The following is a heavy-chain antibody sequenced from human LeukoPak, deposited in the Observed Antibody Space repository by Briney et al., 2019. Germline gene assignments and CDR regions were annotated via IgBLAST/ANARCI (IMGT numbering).Heavy chain of an antibody. D-gene: IGHD3-10*01. V-gene: IGHV3-23*01. Sequence: GGSLRLSCAASGFTFSSYAMSWVRQAPGKGLEWVSAISGSGGSTYYADSVKGRFTTSRDNSKNTLYLQMNSLRAEDTAVYYCAKEDYYGSGSYYKAPHYWGQGTLVTVSS. CDR2: ISGSGGST. CDR1: GFTFSSYA. J-gene: IGHJ4*02. CDR3: AKEDYYGSGSYYKAPHY.